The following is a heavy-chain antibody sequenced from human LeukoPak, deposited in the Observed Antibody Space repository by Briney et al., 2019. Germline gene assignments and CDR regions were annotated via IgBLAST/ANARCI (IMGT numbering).Heavy chain of an antibody. V-gene: IGHV3-30*02. Sequence: PGGSLRLSCAASGFTFSSYGMHWVRQAPGKGLEWVAFIRYDGSNKYYADSVKGRFTISRDNSKNTPYLQMNSLRAEDTAVYYCAKGNSKVLRFLEWLLWGQGTLVTVSS. D-gene: IGHD3-3*01. J-gene: IGHJ4*02. CDR3: AKGNSKVLRFLEWLL. CDR2: IRYDGSNK. CDR1: GFTFSSYG.